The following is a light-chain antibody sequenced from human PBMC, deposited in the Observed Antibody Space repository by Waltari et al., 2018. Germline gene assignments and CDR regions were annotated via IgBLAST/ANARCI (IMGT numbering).Light chain of an antibody. Sequence: AIQMTQSPSSLSASVGDRVIITCRASQGIRNDLGWYQQKPGKAPKLLIYAASSLQSGVPSRCSGSGSCTDFTLTISSLQPEDFATYYCLQDYNYPLTFGGGTKVEI. CDR1: QGIRND. J-gene: IGKJ4*01. CDR2: AAS. V-gene: IGKV1-6*01. CDR3: LQDYNYPLT.